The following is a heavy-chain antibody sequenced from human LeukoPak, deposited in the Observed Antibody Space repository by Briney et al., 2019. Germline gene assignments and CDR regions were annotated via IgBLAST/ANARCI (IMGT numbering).Heavy chain of an antibody. CDR3: ARVRYSSSGVHDAFEI. CDR2: IYYSGST. V-gene: IGHV4-59*01. J-gene: IGHJ3*02. CDR1: GGSISSYY. D-gene: IGHD6-6*01. Sequence: SETLSLTCTVSGGSISSYYWSWVRQPPGKGVEWIGDIYYSGSTNYNPSLKSRVTISVDTSKHQFSLKLSSVTAADTAVYYCARVRYSSSGVHDAFEIWGQGTMVTVSS.